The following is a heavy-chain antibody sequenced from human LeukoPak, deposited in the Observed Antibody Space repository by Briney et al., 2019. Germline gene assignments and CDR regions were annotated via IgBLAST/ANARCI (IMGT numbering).Heavy chain of an antibody. V-gene: IGHV3-9*01. CDR1: GFTFDDYA. J-gene: IGHJ4*02. CDR2: ISWNSGSI. D-gene: IGHD5-18*01. Sequence: PGRSLRLSCAASGFTFDDYAMHWVRQAPGKGLEWVSGISWNSGSIGYADSVKGRFTISRDNAKNSLYLQMNSLRAEDTALYYCAKGTGYGYCDYWGQGTLVTVSS. CDR3: AKGTGYGYCDY.